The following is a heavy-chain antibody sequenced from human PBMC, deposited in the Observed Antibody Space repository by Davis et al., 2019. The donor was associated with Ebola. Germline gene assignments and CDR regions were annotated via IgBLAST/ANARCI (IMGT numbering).Heavy chain of an antibody. V-gene: IGHV4-59*10. J-gene: IGHJ4*02. CDR3: ARIAARPS. CDR1: GGSFSGYY. D-gene: IGHD6-6*01. Sequence: PGGSLRLSCAVYGGSFSGYYWSWIRQPAGKGLEWIGHIYTSGSTNYNPSLKSRVTISVDTSKNQFSLKLSSVTAADTAVYYCARIAARPSWGQGTLVTVSS. CDR2: IYTSGST.